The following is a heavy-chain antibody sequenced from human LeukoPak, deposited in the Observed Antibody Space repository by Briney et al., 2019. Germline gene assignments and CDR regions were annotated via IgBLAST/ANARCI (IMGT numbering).Heavy chain of an antibody. V-gene: IGHV3-33*01. J-gene: IGHJ4*02. Sequence: GRSLRLSCAASGLTFSSYGMHWVRQAPGKGLEWVAVIWYDGSNKYYADSVKGRFTISRDNSKNTLYLQMNSLRAEDTAVYYCARAASSSGSYLDYWGQGTLVTVSS. D-gene: IGHD3-10*01. CDR1: GLTFSSYG. CDR2: IWYDGSNK. CDR3: ARAASSSGSYLDY.